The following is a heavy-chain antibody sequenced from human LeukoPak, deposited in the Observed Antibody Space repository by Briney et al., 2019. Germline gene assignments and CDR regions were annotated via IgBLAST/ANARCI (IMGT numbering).Heavy chain of an antibody. D-gene: IGHD2-2*01. J-gene: IGHJ4*02. V-gene: IGHV1-24*01. Sequence: ASVKVSCKVSGYTLTELSMHWVRQAPGKGLEWMGGFDPEDGETIYAQKFQGRVTMTEDTSTDTAYMELSSLRSEDTAVYYCARGYCSSTSCHQLYYFDYWGQGTLVTVSS. CDR2: FDPEDGET. CDR3: ARGYCSSTSCHQLYYFDY. CDR1: GYTLTELS.